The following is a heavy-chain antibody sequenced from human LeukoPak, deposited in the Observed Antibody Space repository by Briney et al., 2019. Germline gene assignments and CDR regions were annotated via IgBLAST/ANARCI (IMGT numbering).Heavy chain of an antibody. J-gene: IGHJ4*02. CDR2: ISGSGGST. V-gene: IGHV3-23*01. Sequence: GGSLRLSCAASGFTFSSYAMSWVRQAPGKGLEWVSAISGSGGSTYYADSVKGRFTISRDNSKNTLYLQINSLRAEDTAVYYCARVASSSSWFEWGYYFDYWGQGTLVTVSS. D-gene: IGHD6-13*01. CDR1: GFTFSSYA. CDR3: ARVASSSSWFEWGYYFDY.